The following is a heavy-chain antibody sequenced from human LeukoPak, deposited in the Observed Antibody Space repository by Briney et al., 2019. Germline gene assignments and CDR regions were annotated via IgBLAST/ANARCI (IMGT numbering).Heavy chain of an antibody. J-gene: IGHJ4*02. D-gene: IGHD3-22*01. CDR3: TGRYYDRPPDY. Sequence: SETLSLTCTVSGDSISSRDYYWGWIRQPPGKGLEWIGEINHSGSTNYNPPLKSRVTISVDTSKNQFSLKLSSVTAADTAVYYCTGRYYDRPPDYWGQGTLVTVSS. V-gene: IGHV4-39*07. CDR2: INHSGST. CDR1: GDSISSRDYY.